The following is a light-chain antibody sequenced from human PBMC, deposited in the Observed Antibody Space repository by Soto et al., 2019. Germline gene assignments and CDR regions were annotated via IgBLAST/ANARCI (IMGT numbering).Light chain of an antibody. V-gene: IGKV1-39*01. CDR1: QTFGSW. J-gene: IGKJ1*01. Sequence: DIQMTQSPSTLSGSVGDRVTITCRASQTFGSWLAWYQQKPGKAPKLLIYAASSLQSGVPSRFSGSGSETDFTLTISSLQPEDFATYSCQQSYSTTWTFGQGTKVDIK. CDR2: AAS. CDR3: QQSYSTTWT.